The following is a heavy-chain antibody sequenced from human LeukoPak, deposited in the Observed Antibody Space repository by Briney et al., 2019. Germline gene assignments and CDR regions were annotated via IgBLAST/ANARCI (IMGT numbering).Heavy chain of an antibody. J-gene: IGHJ3*02. CDR2: IDPSDSYT. CDR3: ARPPLGYCSGGSCYHDAFDI. Sequence: GESLRISCKGSGYSFTSYWISWVCQMPGKGLEWMGRIDPSDSYTNYSPSFQGHVTISADKSISTAYLQWSSLKASDTAMYYCARPPLGYCSGGSCYHDAFDIWGQGTMVTVSS. CDR1: GYSFTSYW. D-gene: IGHD2-15*01. V-gene: IGHV5-10-1*01.